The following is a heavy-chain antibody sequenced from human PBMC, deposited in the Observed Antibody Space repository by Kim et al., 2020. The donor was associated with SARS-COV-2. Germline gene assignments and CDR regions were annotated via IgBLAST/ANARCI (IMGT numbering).Heavy chain of an antibody. CDR3: ARDVSGSGSYYPDS. V-gene: IGHV3-7*01. Sequence: YGDSVEGRITIARNNARNSVFLQMTSLRAEDTGVYYCARDVSGSGSYYPDSWGQGTLVTVSS. J-gene: IGHJ4*02. D-gene: IGHD3-10*01.